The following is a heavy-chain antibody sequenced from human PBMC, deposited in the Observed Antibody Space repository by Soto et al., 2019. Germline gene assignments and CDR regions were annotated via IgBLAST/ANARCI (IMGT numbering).Heavy chain of an antibody. V-gene: IGHV4-4*02. Sequence: SETLSLPCTVSGDSVSSSFWWTWVRQAPGKGLEWIGEIYHSESTNYNPSLKSRVTISLDKSKNQFSLRLTSVTAADTAVYYCARYDFGTFDNWGQGTRVTVSS. J-gene: IGHJ4*02. D-gene: IGHD4-17*01. CDR2: IYHSEST. CDR1: GDSVSSSFW. CDR3: ARYDFGTFDN.